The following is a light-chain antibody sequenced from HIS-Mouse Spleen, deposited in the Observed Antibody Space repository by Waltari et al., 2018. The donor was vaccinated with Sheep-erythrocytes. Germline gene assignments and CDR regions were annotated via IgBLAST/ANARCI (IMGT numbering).Light chain of an antibody. CDR3: CSYAGSSTPWV. CDR2: EGS. CDR1: RSDVGSYKL. V-gene: IGLV2-23*01. Sequence: QSALTQPASVSGSPGQSITISCTGTRSDVGSYKLVSWDQQHPGKAPKLMIYEGSKRPSGVSNSFSGSKSVNTASLTISGLQAEDEADYYCCSYAGSSTPWVFGGVTKLTVL. J-gene: IGLJ3*02.